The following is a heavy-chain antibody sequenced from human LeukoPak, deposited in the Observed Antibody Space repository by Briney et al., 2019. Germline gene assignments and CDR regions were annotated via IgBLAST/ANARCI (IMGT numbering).Heavy chain of an antibody. D-gene: IGHD3-10*01. CDR3: ARAVYGSGSYSVDI. CDR2: ISSSSSNI. CDR1: GFTFSSYS. Sequence: GGSLTLSCAASGFTFSSYSMNWVRQAPGKGLEWVSYISSSSSNIYYADSVKGRFTISRGNAKNSLYLQMNSLRAEDTAVYYCARAVYGSGSYSVDIWGQGTMVTVSS. J-gene: IGHJ3*02. V-gene: IGHV3-48*01.